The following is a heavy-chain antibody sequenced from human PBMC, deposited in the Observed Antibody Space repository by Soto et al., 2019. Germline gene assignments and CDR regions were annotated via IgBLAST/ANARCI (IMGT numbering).Heavy chain of an antibody. CDR3: ARVSGSYYYGMDV. D-gene: IGHD1-26*01. J-gene: IGHJ6*02. CDR1: GGSISSSNW. CDR2: IYHSGST. Sequence: QVQLQESGPGLVKPSGTLSLTCAVSGGSISSSNWWSWVRQPPGKGLEWIGEIYHSGSTNYNPSLKSRVTTSVDKSTNQFSLKLSSVTAADTAVYYCARVSGSYYYGMDVWGQGTTVTVSS. V-gene: IGHV4-4*02.